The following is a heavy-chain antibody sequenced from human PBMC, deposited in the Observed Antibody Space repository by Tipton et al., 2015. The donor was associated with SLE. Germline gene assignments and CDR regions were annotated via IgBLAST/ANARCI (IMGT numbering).Heavy chain of an antibody. D-gene: IGHD1-14*01. CDR1: GSTFRKYE. Sequence: SLRLSCAASGSTFRKYEMHWVRQSTEKGLEWVSAIGPVGDTYYADSVKGRFTLSREDAKNSFYLQMNSLRVGDTAVYYCARETFESRGFGSFDIWGLGTMVIVSS. CDR3: ARETFESRGFGSFDI. J-gene: IGHJ3*02. V-gene: IGHV3-13*01. CDR2: IGPVGDT.